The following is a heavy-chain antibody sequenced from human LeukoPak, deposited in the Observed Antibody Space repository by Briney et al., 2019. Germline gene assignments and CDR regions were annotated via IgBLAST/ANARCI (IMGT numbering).Heavy chain of an antibody. V-gene: IGHV1-2*06. CDR1: GYTFTGYY. J-gene: IGHJ4*02. D-gene: IGHD6-19*01. CDR3: ARGSSGWPTGIYYFDY. CDR2: INPNSGGT. Sequence: ASVKVSCKASGYTFTGYYMHWVRQAPGQGLEWMGRINPNSGGTNYAQKFQGRVTMTRDTSISTAYMELSRLRSDDTAVYYRARGSSGWPTGIYYFDYWGQGTLVTVSS.